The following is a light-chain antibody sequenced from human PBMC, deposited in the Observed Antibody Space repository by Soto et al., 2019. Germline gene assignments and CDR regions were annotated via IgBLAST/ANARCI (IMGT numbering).Light chain of an antibody. Sequence: ESVLTQSPVTLSFSPVERATLSCRASQSVSSSYLAWYQQKPGQAPRLLIYGASSMATGIPDRFSGGGSGTDFTLTISRLEPEDLAVYYCQQYGSSFTFGQGTRLEIK. J-gene: IGKJ5*01. CDR2: GAS. V-gene: IGKV3-20*01. CDR1: QSVSSSY. CDR3: QQYGSSFT.